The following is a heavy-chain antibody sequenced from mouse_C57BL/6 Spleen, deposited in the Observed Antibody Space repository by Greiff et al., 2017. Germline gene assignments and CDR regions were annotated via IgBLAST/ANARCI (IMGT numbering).Heavy chain of an antibody. J-gene: IGHJ3*01. CDR2: FHPYNDDT. CDR3: ANREDDRSIFAY. CDR1: GYTFTTYP. Sequence: VQLLESGAELVKPGASVTMSCKASGYTFTTYPIGWMKQNHRKSLEGIRNFHPYNDDTKYNEQFKGNGTLTVEKSSSTVYLELSRLTSADSAVYYCANREDDRSIFAYWGQGTLVTVSA. V-gene: IGHV1-47*01. D-gene: IGHD2-3*01.